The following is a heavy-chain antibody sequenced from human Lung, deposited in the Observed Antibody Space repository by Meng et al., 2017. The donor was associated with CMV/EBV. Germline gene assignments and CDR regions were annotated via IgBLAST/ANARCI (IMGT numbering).Heavy chain of an antibody. D-gene: IGHD3-3*01. CDR2: INSDGSST. J-gene: IGHJ6*02. Sequence: GEXXKISCAASGFTFSSYWMHWVRQAPGKGLVWVSRINSDGSSTSYADSVKGRFTISRDNAKNTLYLQMNSLRAEDTAVYYCARVFDYDFWSGYYTNGMDVWXQGTTVTFSS. V-gene: IGHV3-74*01. CDR3: ARVFDYDFWSGYYTNGMDV. CDR1: GFTFSSYW.